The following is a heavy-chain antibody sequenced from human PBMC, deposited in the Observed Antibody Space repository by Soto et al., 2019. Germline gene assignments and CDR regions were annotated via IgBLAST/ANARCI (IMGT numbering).Heavy chain of an antibody. CDR3: MRGSGWKDFDY. J-gene: IGHJ4*02. D-gene: IGHD3-22*01. CDR2: IYYTGNT. V-gene: IGHV4-39*01. CDR1: GDSVSSANYY. Sequence: PSETLSLTCTVSGDSVSSANYYWGWIRQPPGKGLEWIGSIYYTGNTYYNPSLNSRVTISVDTSKNQFSLKLRSVTAADTAVYYCMRGSGWKDFDYWGQGTLVTVSS.